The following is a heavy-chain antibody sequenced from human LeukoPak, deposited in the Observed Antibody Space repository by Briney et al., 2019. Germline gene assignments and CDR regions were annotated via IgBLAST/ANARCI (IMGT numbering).Heavy chain of an antibody. CDR2: ISYDGSNK. V-gene: IGHV3-30-3*01. J-gene: IGHJ6*02. CDR3: ARDVYSSGPPLGYYYYYGMDV. CDR1: GFTFSSYA. D-gene: IGHD6-19*01. Sequence: GRSLRLSCAASGFTFSSYAMHWVRQAPGKGLEWVAVISYDGSNKYYADSVKGRFTISRDNSKNTLYLQMNSLRAEDTAVYYCARDVYSSGPPLGYYYYYGMDVWGQGTTVTVSS.